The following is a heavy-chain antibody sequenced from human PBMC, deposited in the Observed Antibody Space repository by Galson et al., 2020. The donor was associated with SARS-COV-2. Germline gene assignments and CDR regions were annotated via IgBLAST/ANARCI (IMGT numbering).Heavy chain of an antibody. D-gene: IGHD2-21*02. CDR1: GVTFNSFA. Sequence: SVKVSCKAPGVTFNSFALSWVRQAPGQGLEWVGGSIPVFGVTHNAKKFQGRVTITADKSTNTVYMELSSLKSEDTAVYYCARGDSGGDRGYYYYYAMDVWGQGTTVTVSS. CDR2: SIPVFGVT. J-gene: IGHJ6*02. V-gene: IGHV1-69*10. CDR3: ARGDSGGDRGYYYYYAMDV.